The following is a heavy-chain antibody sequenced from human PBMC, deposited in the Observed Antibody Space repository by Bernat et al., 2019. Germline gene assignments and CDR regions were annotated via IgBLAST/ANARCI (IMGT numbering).Heavy chain of an antibody. CDR2: ISWDSAYI. CDR1: GFTFADYA. J-gene: IGHJ4*02. CDR3: TIGGSGPNAY. Sequence: EVQVVESGGALVQPGRSLRLSCAVSGFTFADYAMHWVQQAPGRGLEWVSGISWDSAYIDYADSVKGRFTISRDNAKNSLYLQMNSLRAEDTALYYCTIGGSGPNAYWGQGTLVTVSS. V-gene: IGHV3-9*01. D-gene: IGHD3-10*01.